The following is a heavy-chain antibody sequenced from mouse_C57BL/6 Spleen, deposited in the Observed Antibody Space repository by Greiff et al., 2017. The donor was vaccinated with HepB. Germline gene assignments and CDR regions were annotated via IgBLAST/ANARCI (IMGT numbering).Heavy chain of an antibody. J-gene: IGHJ2*01. CDR3: ARAGNYYGSSY. V-gene: IGHV3-6*01. D-gene: IGHD1-1*01. CDR2: ISYDGSN. Sequence: EVKLQESGPGLVKPSQSLSLTCSVTGYSITSGYYWNWIRQFPGNKLEWMGYISYDGSNNYNPSLKNRISITRDTSKNQFFLKLNSVTTEDTATYYCARAGNYYGSSYWGQGTTLTVSS. CDR1: GYSITSGYY.